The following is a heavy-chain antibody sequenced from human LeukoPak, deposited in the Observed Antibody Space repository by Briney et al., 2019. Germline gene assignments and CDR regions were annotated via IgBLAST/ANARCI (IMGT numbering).Heavy chain of an antibody. CDR1: GFTFGSFV. D-gene: IGHD3-3*01. CDR3: AKMPGDFWSAFYHYFDF. J-gene: IGHJ4*02. V-gene: IGHV3-23*01. Sequence: PGGSLRLSCAASGFTFGSFVMNWVRQAPGKGLEWVSAVTGSGGSTYYADSVKGRFTISRDSSSNTVSLQMNSLRAQDTAVYYCAKMPGDFWSAFYHYFDFWGQGTLVTVSS. CDR2: VTGSGGST.